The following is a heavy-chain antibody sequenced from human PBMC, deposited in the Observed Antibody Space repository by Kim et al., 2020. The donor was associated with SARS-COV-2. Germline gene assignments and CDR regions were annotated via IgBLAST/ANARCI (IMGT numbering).Heavy chain of an antibody. J-gene: IGHJ4*02. D-gene: IGHD6-13*01. V-gene: IGHV1-3*01. CDR2: INAGNGNT. Sequence: ASVKVSCKASGYTFTSYAMHWVRQAPGQRLEWMGWINAGNGNTKYSQKFQGRVTITRDTSASTAYMELSSLRSEDTAVYYCARGLGGIAAAGTYNYWGQGTLVTVSS. CDR1: GYTFTSYA. CDR3: ARGLGGIAAAGTYNY.